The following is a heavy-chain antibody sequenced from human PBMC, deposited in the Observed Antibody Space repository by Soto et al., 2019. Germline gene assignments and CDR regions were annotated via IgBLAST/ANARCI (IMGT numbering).Heavy chain of an antibody. Sequence: SGGSLRLSCAASGFTFSTYWMSWVRQAPGKGLEWVANIKQDGSEKYYVDSVKGRFTISRDNAKNSLYLQMNSLRAEDTAVYYCARASPTIFGANYYYYYYMDVWGKGTTVTVSS. CDR1: GFTFSTYW. CDR3: ARASPTIFGANYYYYYYMDV. J-gene: IGHJ6*03. V-gene: IGHV3-7*01. CDR2: IKQDGSEK. D-gene: IGHD3-3*01.